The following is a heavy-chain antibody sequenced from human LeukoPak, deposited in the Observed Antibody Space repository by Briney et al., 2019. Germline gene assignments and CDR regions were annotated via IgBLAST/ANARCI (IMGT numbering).Heavy chain of an antibody. D-gene: IGHD1-26*01. CDR3: ARGAARRGTSDYFDY. J-gene: IGHJ4*02. CDR1: GFTFSRYD. CDR2: ISYDGSNK. Sequence: GGSLRLSCAASGFTFSRYDMHWVRQTPGKGLEWVAIISYDGSNKYFADSVKGRFTISRDNPKNTLYLQMDSLRAEDTAVYYCARGAARRGTSDYFDYWGQGTLVTVSS. V-gene: IGHV3-30*03.